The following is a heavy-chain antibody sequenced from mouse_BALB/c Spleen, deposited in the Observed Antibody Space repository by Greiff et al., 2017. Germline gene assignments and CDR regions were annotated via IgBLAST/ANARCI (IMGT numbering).Heavy chain of an antibody. V-gene: IGHV5-6*01. Sequence: EVKLVESGGDLVKPGGSLKLSCAASGFTFSSYGMSWVRQTPDKRLEWVATISSGGSYTYYPDSVKGRFTISRDNAKNTLYLQMSSLKSEDTAMYYCAREAAAYFDVWGAGTTVTVSS. CDR3: AREAAAYFDV. J-gene: IGHJ1*01. CDR1: GFTFSSYG. CDR2: ISSGGSYT.